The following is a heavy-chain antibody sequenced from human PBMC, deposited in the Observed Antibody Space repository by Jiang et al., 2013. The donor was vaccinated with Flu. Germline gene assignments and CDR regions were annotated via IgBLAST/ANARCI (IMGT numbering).Heavy chain of an antibody. CDR3: ARDPDTPMPIDF. D-gene: IGHD5-18*01. J-gene: IGHJ4*02. CDR1: GFTFTDYY. CDR2: INPNSSDT. Sequence: QLVESGAEVKKPGATVKVSCKTSGFTFTDYYFHWVRQAPGQGLEWMGWINPNSSDTSYAQKFQGRVTMTTDTSINTAYMELTRLTSDDTAIYYCARDPDTPMPIDFWGQGTLVT. V-gene: IGHV1-2*02.